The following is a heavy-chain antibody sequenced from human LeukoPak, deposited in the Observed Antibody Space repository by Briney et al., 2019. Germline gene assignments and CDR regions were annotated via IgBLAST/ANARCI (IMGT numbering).Heavy chain of an antibody. D-gene: IGHD6-19*01. CDR2: IKQDASET. V-gene: IGHV3-7*03. Sequence: GGSLRLSCAASGFTLSSYWMNWVRQAPGKGLEWVANIKQDASETYYVDSVKGRFTISRDNAKNSLYLQMNSLRAEDTALYYCAKDVYSSGTGYFDYWGQGTLVTVSS. J-gene: IGHJ4*02. CDR1: GFTLSSYW. CDR3: AKDVYSSGTGYFDY.